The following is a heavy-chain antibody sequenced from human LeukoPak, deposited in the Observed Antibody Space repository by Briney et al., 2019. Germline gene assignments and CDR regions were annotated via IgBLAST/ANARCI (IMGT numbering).Heavy chain of an antibody. CDR1: GFTFSSYS. CDR2: ISSSSSYI. V-gene: IGHV3-21*01. D-gene: IGHD3-10*01. Sequence: GGSLRLSCAASGFTFSSYSMNWVRQAPGKGLEWGSSISSSSSYIYYADSVKGRFTISRDNAKNSLYLQMNSLRAEDTAVYYCARGSGSYRDFDYWGQGTLVTVSS. J-gene: IGHJ4*02. CDR3: ARGSGSYRDFDY.